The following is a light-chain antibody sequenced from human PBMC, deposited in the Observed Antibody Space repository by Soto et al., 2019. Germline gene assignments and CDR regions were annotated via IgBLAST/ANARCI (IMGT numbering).Light chain of an antibody. CDR1: QSVTSSY. CDR3: QQYGSSPQGT. Sequence: EIVLTQSPGTLSLSPGERATLSCRASQSVTSSYLAWYQQKPGQAPRLLIYAASSRATGIPDRFSGSGSGTDFTLTISRLEPEDFAVYYCQQYGSSPQGTFGQGTRLEIK. J-gene: IGKJ5*01. CDR2: AAS. V-gene: IGKV3-20*01.